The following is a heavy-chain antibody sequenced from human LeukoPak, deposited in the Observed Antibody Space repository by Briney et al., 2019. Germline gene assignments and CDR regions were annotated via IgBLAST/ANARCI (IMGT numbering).Heavy chain of an antibody. Sequence: ASVKVSCKASGYTFTSYYMHWVRQAPGQGLEWMGITNPSGGSTSYAQKFQGRVTMTRDTFTSTVYMELSSLRSEDTAVYYCAREGSQGGGYLSRKYYFDYWGQGTLVTVSS. V-gene: IGHV1-46*03. J-gene: IGHJ4*02. CDR2: TNPSGGST. CDR1: GYTFTSYY. CDR3: AREGSQGGGYLSRKYYFDY. D-gene: IGHD5-18*01.